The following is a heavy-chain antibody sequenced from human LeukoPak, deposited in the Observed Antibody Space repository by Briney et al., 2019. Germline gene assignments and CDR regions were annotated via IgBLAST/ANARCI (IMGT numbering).Heavy chain of an antibody. CDR3: VRRVCSGGRCYSDDLFDP. V-gene: IGHV5-51*01. Sequence: GESLKISCKGSGYSFTNYWIGWVRQMPGKGLEWMGIIYPGDSDTRYSPSFQGQVTISADKSTSTAYLQWSSLKASDTAMYYCVRRVCSGGRCYSDDLFDPWGQGTLVTVSS. J-gene: IGHJ5*02. CDR2: IYPGDSDT. D-gene: IGHD2-15*01. CDR1: GYSFTNYW.